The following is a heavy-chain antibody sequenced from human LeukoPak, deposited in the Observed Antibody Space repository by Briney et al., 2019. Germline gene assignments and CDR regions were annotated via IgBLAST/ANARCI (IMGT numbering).Heavy chain of an antibody. D-gene: IGHD2-2*02. CDR2: IWYGGSNK. CDR1: GFTFSSYG. CDR3: ARDRVGGYCSSTSCYTRSYYYHGMDV. Sequence: PGGSLRLSCAASGFTFSSYGMHWLRQAPGKGLEWVADIWYGGSNKYYADSVKGRFTISRDNSKNTLYLQMNSLRAEDTAVYYCARDRVGGYCSSTSCYTRSYYYHGMDVWGQGTTVTVSS. V-gene: IGHV3-33*01. J-gene: IGHJ6*02.